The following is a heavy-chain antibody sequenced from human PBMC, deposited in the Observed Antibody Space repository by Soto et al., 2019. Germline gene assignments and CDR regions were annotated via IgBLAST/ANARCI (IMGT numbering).Heavy chain of an antibody. CDR2: ISAYNGNT. V-gene: IGHV1-18*01. Sequence: QVQLVQSGAEVKKPGASVKVSCKASGYTFTSYGISWVRQAPGQGLEWMGWISAYNGNTNYAQKLQGRVTMTTDTSTSTAYMELRSLRSDDTAVYYCARGSSLVGATPYAYYFGYCGQVSLVTVSS. CDR3: ARGSSLVGATPYAYYFGY. CDR1: GYTFTSYG. D-gene: IGHD1-26*01. J-gene: IGHJ4*02.